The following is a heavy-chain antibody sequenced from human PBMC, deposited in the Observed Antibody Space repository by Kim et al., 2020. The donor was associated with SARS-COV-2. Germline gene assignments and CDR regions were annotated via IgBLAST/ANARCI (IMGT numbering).Heavy chain of an antibody. CDR2: IYYSGST. CDR3: ATKGGDGANGEGRFDY. J-gene: IGHJ4*02. V-gene: IGHV4-39*01. Sequence: SETLSLTCTVSGGSISSSSYYWGWIRQPPGKGLEWIGSIYYSGSTYYNPSLKSRVTISVDTSKNQFSLKLSSVTAADTAVYYCATKGGDGANGEGRFDYWGQGTLVTVSS. D-gene: IGHD3-10*01. CDR1: GGSISSSSYY.